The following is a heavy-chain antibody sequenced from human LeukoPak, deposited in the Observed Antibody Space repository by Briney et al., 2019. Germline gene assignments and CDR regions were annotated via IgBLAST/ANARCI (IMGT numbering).Heavy chain of an antibody. CDR2: ISASGDNT. Sequence: PGGSLTLSCAASDFTFSSYAMSWVRQPPGKGLEWVSTISASGDNTFYAASVKGRFTISRDNSKDTLYLQMSSLRAEDTALYYCAKDDRVREIDPHFDYWGQGTLVTVSS. CDR3: AKDDRVREIDPHFDY. D-gene: IGHD2/OR15-2a*01. J-gene: IGHJ4*02. V-gene: IGHV3-23*01. CDR1: DFTFSSYA.